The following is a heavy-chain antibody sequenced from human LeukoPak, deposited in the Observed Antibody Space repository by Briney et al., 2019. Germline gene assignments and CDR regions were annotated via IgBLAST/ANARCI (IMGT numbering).Heavy chain of an antibody. Sequence: GGSLRLSCAASGFTFDDYAMHWVRQAPGKGLEWVSGISWNSGSIVYADSVKGRFTTSRDNAKNSLYLQMNSLRAEDTALYYCAKDKEVTMVRGVIAFDYWGQGTLVTVSS. CDR2: ISWNSGSI. D-gene: IGHD3-10*01. J-gene: IGHJ4*02. CDR1: GFTFDDYA. V-gene: IGHV3-9*01. CDR3: AKDKEVTMVRGVIAFDY.